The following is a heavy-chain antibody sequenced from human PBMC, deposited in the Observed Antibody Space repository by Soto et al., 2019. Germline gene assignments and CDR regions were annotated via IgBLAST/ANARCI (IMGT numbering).Heavy chain of an antibody. CDR3: VREGTYNWNYMCMDV. CDR2: ISSSSSYI. D-gene: IGHD1-7*01. J-gene: IGHJ6*02. V-gene: IGHV3-21*01. Sequence: GGSLRLSCAASGFTFSSYSMNWVRQAPGKGLEWVSSISSSSSYIYYADSVKGRFTISRDNAKNSLYLQMNSLRAEDTAVYYCVREGTYNWNYMCMDVWGQGTTVTVSS. CDR1: GFTFSSYS.